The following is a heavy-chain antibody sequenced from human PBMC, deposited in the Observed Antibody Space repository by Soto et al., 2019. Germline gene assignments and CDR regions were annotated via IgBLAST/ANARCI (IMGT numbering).Heavy chain of an antibody. CDR2: IYAGDTET. CDR1: GYGFTSYW. J-gene: IGHJ3*02. CDR3: ARHRRDYPFDI. V-gene: IGHV5-51*01. D-gene: IGHD3-10*01. Sequence: GESLKISCKGSGYGFTSYWIGWVRQMPGKGLEWMGIIYAGDTETRYSPSFQGLVTISADKSISTAYLQWSSLEASDTAMYYCARHRRDYPFDIWGQGTMVTVSS.